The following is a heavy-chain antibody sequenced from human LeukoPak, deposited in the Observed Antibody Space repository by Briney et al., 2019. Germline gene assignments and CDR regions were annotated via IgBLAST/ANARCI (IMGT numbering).Heavy chain of an antibody. CDR2: INHSGST. D-gene: IGHD3-9*01. CDR1: GGSFSGYY. J-gene: IGHJ5*02. CDR3: ARVRRELRYFDWSRPRSTFDP. Sequence: SETLSLTCAVYGGSFSGYYWSWIRQPPGKGLEWIGEINHSGSTNYNPSLKSRVTISVDTSKNQFSLKLSSVTAADTAAYYCARVRRELRYFDWSRPRSTFDPWGQGTLVTVSS. V-gene: IGHV4-34*01.